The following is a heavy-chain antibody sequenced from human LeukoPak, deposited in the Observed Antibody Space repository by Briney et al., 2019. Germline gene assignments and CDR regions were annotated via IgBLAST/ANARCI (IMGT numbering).Heavy chain of an antibody. Sequence: ASVKVSCKASGYTFTGYYIHWVRQAPGQGLEWMGWINPNSGGVNYAQKFQGRVTMTRDTSISTTYMELSRLRSDDTAVYYCARGSEYSSSHYWGQGTLVTVSS. CDR1: GYTFTGYY. J-gene: IGHJ4*02. CDR3: ARGSEYSSSHY. CDR2: INPNSGGV. V-gene: IGHV1-2*02. D-gene: IGHD6-6*01.